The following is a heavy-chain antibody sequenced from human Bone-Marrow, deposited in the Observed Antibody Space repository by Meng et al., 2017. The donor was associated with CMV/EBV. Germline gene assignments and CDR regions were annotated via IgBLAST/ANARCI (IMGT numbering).Heavy chain of an antibody. CDR1: GYTFTSYG. CDR2: ISAYNGNT. D-gene: IGHD1-7*01. Sequence: ASVKVSCKASGYTFTSYGISWVRQAPGQGLEWMGWISAYNGNTNYAQKLQGRVTMTTDTSTSTAYMELRSLRSDDTAVYYCARVDCITGTTCWFDPWGQGTLVTVSS. J-gene: IGHJ5*02. V-gene: IGHV1-18*01. CDR3: ARVDCITGTTCWFDP.